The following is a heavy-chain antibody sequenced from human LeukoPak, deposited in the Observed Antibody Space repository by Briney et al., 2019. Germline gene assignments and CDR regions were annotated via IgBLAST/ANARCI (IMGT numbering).Heavy chain of an antibody. CDR2: ISSSGNT. CDR3: VKGRMSEDGLDF. V-gene: IGHV3-23*01. J-gene: IGHJ4*02. D-gene: IGHD5-24*01. CDR1: GFTFGRSA. Sequence: GGSLRLSCEASGFTFGRSAMTWVRQTPGKGLEWFSSISSSGNTYYADSAKGRFTISRDNSKNLVNLQMNSLRAEDTAIYYCVKGRMSEDGLDFWGQGSLVTVSS.